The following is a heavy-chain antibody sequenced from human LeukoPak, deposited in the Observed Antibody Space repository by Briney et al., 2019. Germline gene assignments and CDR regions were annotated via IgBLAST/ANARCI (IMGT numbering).Heavy chain of an antibody. CDR1: GGSINYYY. V-gene: IGHV4-59*01. D-gene: IGHD5-12*01. CDR2: IYYSGST. Sequence: PSETLSLTCTVSGGSINYYYWSWIRQPPGKGLEWIGYIYYSGSTNYNPSLKSRVTISVDTSKNQFSLKLSSVTAADTAVYYCASRRVDIVATAFDYWGQGTLVTVSS. CDR3: ASRRVDIVATAFDY. J-gene: IGHJ4*02.